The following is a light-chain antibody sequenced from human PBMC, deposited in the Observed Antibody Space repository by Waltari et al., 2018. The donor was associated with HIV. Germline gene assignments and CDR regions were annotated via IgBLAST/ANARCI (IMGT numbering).Light chain of an antibody. V-gene: IGKV3-15*01. CDR2: GAS. CDR1: QSVGSN. J-gene: IGKJ2*01. Sequence: EIVMTQSPATLSVSPGERATLSCRASQSVGSNLAWYQQKPGRTPRLLIFGASIRATGIPDRFSGSGSGTEFTLTIGSLQSEDFAVYYCQHYNNWPHTFGQGTKLEIK. CDR3: QHYNNWPHT.